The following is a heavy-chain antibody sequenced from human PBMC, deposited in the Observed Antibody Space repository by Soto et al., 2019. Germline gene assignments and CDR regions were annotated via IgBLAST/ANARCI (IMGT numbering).Heavy chain of an antibody. CDR1: GGTFSSYA. CDR3: ARHPGGRGYYYGMDV. J-gene: IGHJ6*02. D-gene: IGHD2-15*01. Sequence: QVQLVQSGAEVKKPGSSVKVSCKASGGTFSSYAISWVRQAPGQGLDWMGGIIPIFGTANYAQKFQGRVTITADESASTAYMELSSLRSEASAVYYCARHPGGRGYYYGMDVWCQGTTVCFSS. V-gene: IGHV1-69*12. CDR2: IIPIFGTA.